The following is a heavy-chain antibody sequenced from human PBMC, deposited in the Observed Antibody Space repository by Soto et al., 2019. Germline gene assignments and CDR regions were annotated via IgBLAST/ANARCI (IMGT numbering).Heavy chain of an antibody. CDR3: AKYSSGQSLDY. Sequence: GGSLRLSCAASGFTFSSYAMSWVRQAPGKGLEWVSAICGSGGSTYYADSVKGRFTISRDNSKNTLYLQMNSLRAGDTAVYYCAKYSSGQSLDYWGQGTLVTVSS. D-gene: IGHD6-19*01. J-gene: IGHJ4*02. CDR1: GFTFSSYA. V-gene: IGHV3-23*01. CDR2: ICGSGGST.